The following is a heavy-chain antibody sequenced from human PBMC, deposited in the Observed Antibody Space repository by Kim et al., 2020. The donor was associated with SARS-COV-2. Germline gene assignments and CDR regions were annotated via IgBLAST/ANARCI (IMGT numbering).Heavy chain of an antibody. CDR2: INSDGSST. CDR1: GYTFSSYW. D-gene: IGHD6-6*01. Sequence: GGSLRLSCAASGYTFSSYWMHWVRQAPGKGLVWVSRINSDGSSTSYADSVKGRFTISRDNAKNTLYLQMNSLRAEDTAVYYCARDLVAARPNWYFDLWGRGTLVTVSS. J-gene: IGHJ2*01. CDR3: ARDLVAARPNWYFDL. V-gene: IGHV3-74*01.